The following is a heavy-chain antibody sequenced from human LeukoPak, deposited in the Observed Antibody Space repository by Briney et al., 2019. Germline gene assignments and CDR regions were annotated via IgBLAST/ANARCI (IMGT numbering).Heavy chain of an antibody. D-gene: IGHD5-12*01. V-gene: IGHV3-15*01. CDR1: GFTFSKVW. CDR3: NAKPVGYIGYDRP. J-gene: IGHJ4*02. CDR2: IKSNIDGGTT. Sequence: GGSLRLSCAASGFTFSKVWMSWVRQAPGKGLEWVGNIKSNIDGGTTDYAAPVKGRFTISRDDSKDTLYLQMNSLKSEDTAMYYCNAKPVGYIGYDRPWGQGTLVTVSS.